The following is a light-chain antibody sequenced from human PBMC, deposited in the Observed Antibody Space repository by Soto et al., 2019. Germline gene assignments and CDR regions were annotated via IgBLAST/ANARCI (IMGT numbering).Light chain of an antibody. CDR3: MQALQTPYT. J-gene: IGKJ2*01. Sequence: DIVMTQSPLSLPVTPGEPASISCRSSQSLLHSNGFNYFDWYLQKPGQSPQLLIYLGSNRASGVPDRFSGSGSGTDFTLKIRRVEAEDVGVYYCMQALQTPYTFGQGTKLEMK. V-gene: IGKV2-28*01. CDR2: LGS. CDR1: QSLLHSNGFNY.